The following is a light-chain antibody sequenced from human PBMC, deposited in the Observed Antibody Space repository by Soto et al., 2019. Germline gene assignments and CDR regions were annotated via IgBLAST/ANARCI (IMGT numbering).Light chain of an antibody. Sequence: EIVMTQSPATLSVSPGERATLSCRASQSVSSNLAWYQQKPGQAPRLLIYGASTRATGIPARFSGSGSGTEFTLTISCLQSEDFAAYCCQQYNNWPPITFGQGTRLEIK. J-gene: IGKJ5*01. CDR2: GAS. V-gene: IGKV3D-15*01. CDR3: QQYNNWPPIT. CDR1: QSVSSN.